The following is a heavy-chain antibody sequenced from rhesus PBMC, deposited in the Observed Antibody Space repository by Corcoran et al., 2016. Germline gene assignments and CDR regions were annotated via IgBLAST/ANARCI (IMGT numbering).Heavy chain of an antibody. CDR2: MYGSSGST. D-gene: IGHD2-2*01. J-gene: IGHJ4*01. CDR3: ARDYVLSY. V-gene: IGHV4S9*01. Sequence: QVQLQESGPGLVKPSETLSLTCAVSGGSISDKYYWNWIRQSPGKGLEWIGNMYGSSGSTYYNPSLKSRVTTSKDTTKNQFSLKLTSVTAADTAVYYCARDYVLSYWGQGVLVTVSS. CDR1: GGSISDKYY.